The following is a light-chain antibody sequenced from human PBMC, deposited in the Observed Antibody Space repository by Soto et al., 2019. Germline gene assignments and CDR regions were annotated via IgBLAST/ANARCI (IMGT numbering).Light chain of an antibody. CDR1: QSISSY. V-gene: IGKV1-39*01. J-gene: IGKJ1*01. CDR3: QHSYSTLWT. CDR2: AAS. Sequence: DIQMTQSPSSLSASVGDRVTITCRASQSISSYLNWYQQKPGKAPKLLIYAASSLQSGVPSRFSGSGSGTDFTLTISSLQPQDVSTYYCQHSYSTLWTFGQGTKVEVK.